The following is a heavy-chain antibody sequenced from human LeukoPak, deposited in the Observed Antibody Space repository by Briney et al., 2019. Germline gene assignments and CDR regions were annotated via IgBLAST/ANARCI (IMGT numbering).Heavy chain of an antibody. D-gene: IGHD3-10*01. V-gene: IGHV3-21*01. CDR3: ARGKISGPTKFDH. CDR1: GFTFNNYN. J-gene: IGHJ4*02. CDR2: ITSSGTYI. Sequence: KPGGSLRLSCATSGFTFNNYNMNWVRQAPGRALEWVSSITSSGTYIFYADSVKGRFTISRDNAKNSLYLQMDTLRADDSAIYYCARGKISGPTKFDHWGRGTLVTVSS.